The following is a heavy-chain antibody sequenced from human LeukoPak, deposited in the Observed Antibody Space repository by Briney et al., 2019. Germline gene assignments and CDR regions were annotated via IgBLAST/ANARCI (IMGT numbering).Heavy chain of an antibody. Sequence: SETLSLTCAVSGDSISGYYWSWIRQPPGKGLEWIGYIYHGDTNYNPSLKSRVTISVDTSKNQFSLKLSSVTAADTAVYYCARYRAFDIWGQETLVTVFS. CDR2: IYHGDT. CDR3: ARYRAFDI. CDR1: GDSISGYY. J-gene: IGHJ3*02. V-gene: IGHV4-59*01.